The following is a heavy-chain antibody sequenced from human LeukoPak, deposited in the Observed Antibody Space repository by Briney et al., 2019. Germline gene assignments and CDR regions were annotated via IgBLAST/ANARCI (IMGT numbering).Heavy chain of an antibody. CDR3: ARVGHSSSWHYYYYYYMDV. Sequence: GGSLRLSCAASGFIVSSNYMSWVRQAPGKGLEWVSVIYSGGSTYYADSVKGRFTISRDNSKNTLYLQMNSLRAEDTAVYYCARVGHSSSWHYYYYYYMDVWGKGTTVTVSS. V-gene: IGHV3-53*01. D-gene: IGHD6-13*01. J-gene: IGHJ6*03. CDR1: GFIVSSNY. CDR2: IYSGGST.